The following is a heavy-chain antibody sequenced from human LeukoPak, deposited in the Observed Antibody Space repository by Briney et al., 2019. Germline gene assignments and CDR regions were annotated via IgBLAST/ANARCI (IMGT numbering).Heavy chain of an antibody. V-gene: IGHV1-69*05. CDR3: ASSSTGTTRDYYYYYYYMDV. CDR2: IIPIFGTA. J-gene: IGHJ6*03. CDR1: GGTFSSYA. Sequence: ASVKVSCKASGGTFSSYAISWVRQAPGQGLEWMGGIIPIFGTANYAQKFQGRVTITTDESTSTAYMELSSLRSEDTAVYYCASSSTGTTRDYYYYYYYMDVWGKGITVTVSS. D-gene: IGHD1-1*01.